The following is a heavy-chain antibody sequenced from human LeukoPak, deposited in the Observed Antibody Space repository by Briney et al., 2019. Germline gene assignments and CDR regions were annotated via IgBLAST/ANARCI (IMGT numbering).Heavy chain of an antibody. D-gene: IGHD1-26*01. CDR2: IKQDGSEK. Sequence: GGSLRLSCAASGFTFSDYWMNWVRQAPGKGLDWVASIKQDGSEKYYVDSVKGRFTISRDNAKNSLYLQMNSLRAEDTAVYYCARDGTSIVGSLDYWGQGTLVTVSS. V-gene: IGHV3-7*05. CDR1: GFTFSDYW. J-gene: IGHJ4*02. CDR3: ARDGTSIVGSLDY.